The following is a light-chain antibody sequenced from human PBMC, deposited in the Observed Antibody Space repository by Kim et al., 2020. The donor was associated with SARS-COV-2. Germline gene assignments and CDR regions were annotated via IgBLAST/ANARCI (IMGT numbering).Light chain of an antibody. CDR2: DAS. V-gene: IGKV3-11*01. CDR3: LQRSNMPLT. CDR1: QSVSSY. Sequence: EIVLTQSPATLSLSPGERATLSCRASQSVSSYLVWYQQKPGQAPRLLIYDASNRATGIPARFSGSGSGTDFTLTISSLEPEDSAVYYCLQRSNMPLTFGGGTKLEI. J-gene: IGKJ4*01.